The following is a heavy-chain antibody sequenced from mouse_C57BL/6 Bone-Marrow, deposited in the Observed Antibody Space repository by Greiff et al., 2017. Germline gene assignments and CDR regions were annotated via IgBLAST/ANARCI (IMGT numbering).Heavy chain of an antibody. J-gene: IGHJ4*01. CDR2: IDPSDSYT. CDR3: ARESYDGYYAMDY. Sequence: QVQLQQPGAELLMPGASVKLSCKASGYTFASYWMHWVKQRPGQGLEWIGEIDPSDSYTNYNQKFKGKSTLTVDKSSSTAYMQLSSLTSEDSAVYYCARESYDGYYAMDYWGQGTSVTVSS. D-gene: IGHD2-3*01. V-gene: IGHV1-69*01. CDR1: GYTFASYW.